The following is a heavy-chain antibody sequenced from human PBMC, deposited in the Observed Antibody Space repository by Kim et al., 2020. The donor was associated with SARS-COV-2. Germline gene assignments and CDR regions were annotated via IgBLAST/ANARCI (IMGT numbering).Heavy chain of an antibody. CDR1: GGTFSSYA. CDR3: ARDLAVTMVRGVRAAFDI. D-gene: IGHD3-10*01. J-gene: IGHJ3*02. Sequence: SVKVSCKASGGTFSSYAISWVRQAPGQGLEWMGRIIPILGIANYAQKFQGRVTITADKSTSTAYMELSSLRSEDTAVYYCARDLAVTMVRGVRAAFDIWGQGTMVTVSS. CDR2: IIPILGIA. V-gene: IGHV1-69*04.